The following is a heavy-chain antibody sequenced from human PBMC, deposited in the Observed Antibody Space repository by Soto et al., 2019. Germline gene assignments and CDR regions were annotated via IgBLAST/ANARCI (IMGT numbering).Heavy chain of an antibody. CDR3: ARVHMIVVVGERYHYKGLDV. D-gene: IGHD3-22*01. J-gene: IGHJ6*02. CDR2: VIPLFGTA. Sequence: QMQLIQSGAEVKQSGSSVKVTCKASGGTFSSDSISWVRQAPGEGLEWMGGVIPLFGTANYAQKFEGRVTITADESTSTAYMELSSLRSDDTAVYYCARVHMIVVVGERYHYKGLDVWGQGTTVTVSS. CDR1: GGTFSSDS. V-gene: IGHV1-69*01.